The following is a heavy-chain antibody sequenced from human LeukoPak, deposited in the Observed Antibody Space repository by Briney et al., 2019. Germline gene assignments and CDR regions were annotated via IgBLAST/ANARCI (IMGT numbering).Heavy chain of an antibody. CDR1: GFTFSSYA. CDR2: ISGSGGST. V-gene: IGHV3-23*01. D-gene: IGHD6-19*01. CDR3: AKVAVAGRKYYFDY. J-gene: IGHJ4*02. Sequence: PGWSLTLSCAASGFTFSSYAMSWLRPAPGKGLEGVSAISGSGGSTYYADSVKGRFTISRDNSKNTLYLQMNSLRAEDTAVYYCAKVAVAGRKYYFDYWGQGTLVTVSS.